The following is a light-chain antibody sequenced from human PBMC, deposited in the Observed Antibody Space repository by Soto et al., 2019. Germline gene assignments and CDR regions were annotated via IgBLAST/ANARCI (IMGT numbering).Light chain of an antibody. Sequence: LASQSISSYLNWYQQKPGKAPKLLIYAASSLQSGVPSRFSGSGSGTDFTLTIGRLQPEDFATYSCRQSDRTPWTFGPGTKVDIK. CDR1: QSISSY. J-gene: IGKJ1*01. CDR3: RQSDRTPWT. V-gene: IGKV1-39*01. CDR2: AAS.